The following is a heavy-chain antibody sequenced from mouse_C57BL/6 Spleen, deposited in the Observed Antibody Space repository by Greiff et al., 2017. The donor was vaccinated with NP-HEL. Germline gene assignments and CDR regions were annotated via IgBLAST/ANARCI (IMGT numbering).Heavy chain of an antibody. V-gene: IGHV1-69*01. CDR2: IDPSDSYT. CDR3: ARGWLGAMDY. Sequence: QVQLQQPGAELVMPGASVKLSCKASGYTFTSYWMHWVKQRPGQGLEWIGEIDPSDSYTNYNQKFKGKSTLTVDKSSSTAYMQLSSLTSEDSAVYYCARGWLGAMDYWGQGTSVTVSS. D-gene: IGHD3-1*01. CDR1: GYTFTSYW. J-gene: IGHJ4*01.